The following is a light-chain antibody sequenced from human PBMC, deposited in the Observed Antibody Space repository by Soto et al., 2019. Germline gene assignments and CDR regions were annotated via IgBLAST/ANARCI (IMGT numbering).Light chain of an antibody. Sequence: DIQMTQSPSTLSGSVGDRVTITCRASQTIGSWLAWYQQKPGKAPKLLIYKASSLESGVPSRFSGSGSGTEFTLTISSLQPDDFATYYCQQYKTYWTFGQGTKVEIK. CDR1: QTIGSW. CDR2: KAS. V-gene: IGKV1-5*03. CDR3: QQYKTYWT. J-gene: IGKJ1*01.